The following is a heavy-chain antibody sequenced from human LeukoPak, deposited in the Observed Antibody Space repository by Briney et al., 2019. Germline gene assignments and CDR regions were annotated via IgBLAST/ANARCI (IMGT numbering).Heavy chain of an antibody. V-gene: IGHV3-20*01. CDR2: INWNGGST. CDR1: GFTFSYFE. Sequence: GGSLRLSCAASGFTFSYFEMNWVRQAPGKGLEWVSGINWNGGSTGYADSVKGRFTISRDNAKNSLYLQMNSLRAEDTALYHYARVWAGSYYYYMDVWGKGTTVTVSS. CDR3: ARVWAGSYYYYMDV. J-gene: IGHJ6*03. D-gene: IGHD1-26*01.